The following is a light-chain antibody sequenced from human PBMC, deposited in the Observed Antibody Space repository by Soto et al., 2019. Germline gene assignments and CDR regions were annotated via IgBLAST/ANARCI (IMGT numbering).Light chain of an antibody. V-gene: IGKV3-20*01. CDR2: DAS. Sequence: EIVLTQSPGTLSLSPGDRATLSCRASQSLRSGYLAWFQQKPGQAPRLLIYDASSRATGVPNRFSGSGSGTDFTLTISRLEPEDFAVYYCQQYGSSGTFGQGTKVDIK. CDR1: QSLRSGY. CDR3: QQYGSSGT. J-gene: IGKJ1*01.